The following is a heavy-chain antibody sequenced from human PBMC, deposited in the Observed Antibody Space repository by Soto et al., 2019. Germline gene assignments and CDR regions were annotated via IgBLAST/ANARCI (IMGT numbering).Heavy chain of an antibody. CDR3: ARTTAVPNPPRSRYFFDY. CDR1: GGSVSDKTYY. D-gene: IGHD4-17*01. V-gene: IGHV4-61*01. Sequence: SETLSLTCSVSGGSVSDKTYYWSWIRQPPGKRLEWIGYVYYSGTTNYNPSLKRRVTISVDLSKNRFSLRLSSVTTADTALYYCARTTAVPNPPRSRYFFDYWGQGTLVPVSS. CDR2: VYYSGTT. J-gene: IGHJ4*02.